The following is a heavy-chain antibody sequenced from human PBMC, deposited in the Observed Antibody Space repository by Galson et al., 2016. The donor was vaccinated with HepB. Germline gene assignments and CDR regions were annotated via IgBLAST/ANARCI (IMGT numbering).Heavy chain of an antibody. V-gene: IGHV3-30*18. Sequence: SLRLSCAASGFTFSRYGMHWVRQAPGKGLEWVTFISYDGSNKYYADSVKGRFTISRDNSKNTLYLQMNSLTAEDTAVYYCAKDPYYYGSGSYLYFHYWGQGTLVTVSS. CDR2: ISYDGSNK. J-gene: IGHJ4*02. CDR1: GFTFSRYG. CDR3: AKDPYYYGSGSYLYFHY. D-gene: IGHD3-10*01.